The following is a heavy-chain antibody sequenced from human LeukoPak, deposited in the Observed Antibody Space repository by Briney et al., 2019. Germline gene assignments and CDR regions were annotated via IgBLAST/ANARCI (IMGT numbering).Heavy chain of an antibody. J-gene: IGHJ4*02. V-gene: IGHV1-46*01. CDR1: GYTFTGYY. CDR2: INPSGGST. Sequence: GASVKVSCKASGYTFTGYYMHWVRQAPGQGLEWMGIINPSGGSTSYAQKFQGRVTMTRDMSTSTVYMELSSLRSEDTAVYYCARVNLGSVVVGALSFWGQGTLVTVSS. D-gene: IGHD1-26*01. CDR3: ARVNLGSVVVGALSF.